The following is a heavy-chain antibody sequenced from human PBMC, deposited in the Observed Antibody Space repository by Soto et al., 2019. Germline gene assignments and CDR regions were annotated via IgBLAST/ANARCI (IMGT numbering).Heavy chain of an antibody. CDR3: AKGITFHDSSGYYPY. Sequence: ASVKVSCKASGYTFTSYYMHWVRQAPGQGLEWMGIINPSGGSTSYAQKFQGRVTMTRDTSTSTVYMGLSSLRSEDTAVYYCAKGITFHDSSGYYPYWGQGTLVTVS. D-gene: IGHD3-22*01. J-gene: IGHJ4*02. CDR2: INPSGGST. V-gene: IGHV1-46*01. CDR1: GYTFTSYY.